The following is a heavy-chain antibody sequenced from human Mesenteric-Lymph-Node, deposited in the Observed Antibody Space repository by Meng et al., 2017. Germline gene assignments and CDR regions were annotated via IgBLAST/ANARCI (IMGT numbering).Heavy chain of an antibody. CDR2: INHSGST. CDR1: GGSFSGYY. D-gene: IGHD2-15*01. V-gene: IGHV4-34*01. J-gene: IGHJ6*02. Sequence: SETLSLTCAVYGGSFSGYYWSWIRQPPGKGLEWIGEINHSGSTNYNPSLKSRVTISVDTSKNQFSLKLSSVTAADTAVYYCARLFSSFKYCSGGSCYYHYYYYGMDVWGQGTTVTVSS. CDR3: ARLFSSFKYCSGGSCYYHYYYYGMDV.